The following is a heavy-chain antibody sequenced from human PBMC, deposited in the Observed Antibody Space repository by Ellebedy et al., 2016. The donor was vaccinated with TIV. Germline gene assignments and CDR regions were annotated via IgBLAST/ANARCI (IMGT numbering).Heavy chain of an antibody. CDR3: ARQDYDILTGYYTHLDS. V-gene: IGHV4-59*08. CDR2: VYNNGNT. Sequence: PSETLSLTCTVSDGSISSSFWNWIRQPPGKALEWIGYVYNNGNTNYNPSFKSRVTFSVDMSKNQFSLKLSSVTAADTAVYYCARQDYDILTGYYTHLDSWGQGTLVTVSS. J-gene: IGHJ4*02. D-gene: IGHD3-9*01. CDR1: DGSISSSF.